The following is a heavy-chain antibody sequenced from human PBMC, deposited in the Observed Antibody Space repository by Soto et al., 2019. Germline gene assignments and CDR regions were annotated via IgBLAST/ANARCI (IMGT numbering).Heavy chain of an antibody. D-gene: IGHD1-26*01. Sequence: GSLRLSCAASGFTFSSYSMNWVRQAPGKGLEWVSYIISSSSTVYYADSVKGRFTISRDNAKNSLFLQMNSLRAEDTAVYYCARDRALGRADHYYYMDVWGKGTTFIVSS. CDR2: IISSSSTV. CDR3: ARDRALGRADHYYYMDV. CDR1: GFTFSSYS. V-gene: IGHV3-48*01. J-gene: IGHJ6*03.